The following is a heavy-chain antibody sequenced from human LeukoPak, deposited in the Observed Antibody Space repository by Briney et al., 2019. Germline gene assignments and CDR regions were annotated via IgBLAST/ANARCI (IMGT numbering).Heavy chain of an antibody. D-gene: IGHD4-11*01. CDR2: MNPNSGNT. Sequence: ASVKVSCKASGYTFTSYDINWVRQATGQGLEWMGWMNPNSGNTGYAQKFQGRVTITRNTSISTAYMELSSLRSEDTAVYYCATLGNSNSLVYFDYWGQGTLVTVSS. CDR3: ATLGNSNSLVYFDY. V-gene: IGHV1-8*03. CDR1: GYTFTSYD. J-gene: IGHJ4*02.